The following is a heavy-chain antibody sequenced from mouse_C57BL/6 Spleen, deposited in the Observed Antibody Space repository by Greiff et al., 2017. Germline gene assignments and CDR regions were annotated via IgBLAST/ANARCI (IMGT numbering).Heavy chain of an antibody. V-gene: IGHV1-59*01. Sequence: VQLQQPGAELARPGTSVKLSCKASGYTFTSYWMHWVKQRPGQGLEWIGVIDPSDSYTNYNQKFKGKATLTVDTSSSTAYMQLSSLTSEDSAVYYCARRDMDYWGQGTSVTVSS. CDR3: ARRDMDY. J-gene: IGHJ4*01. CDR2: IDPSDSYT. CDR1: GYTFTSYW.